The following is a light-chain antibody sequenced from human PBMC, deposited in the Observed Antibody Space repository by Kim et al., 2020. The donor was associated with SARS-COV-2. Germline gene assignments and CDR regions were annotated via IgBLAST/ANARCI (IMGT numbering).Light chain of an antibody. CDR2: AAS. V-gene: IGKV1-39*01. CDR1: PNINSH. J-gene: IGKJ3*01. CDR3: QQTYISPFT. Sequence: ASVGDRVTITCRTSPNINSHLNWYHQKPGRAPKLLIYAASTLQGGVPSRFSGSGSETDFTLTISSLQPEDFATYFCQQTYISPFTFGPGTKVDIK.